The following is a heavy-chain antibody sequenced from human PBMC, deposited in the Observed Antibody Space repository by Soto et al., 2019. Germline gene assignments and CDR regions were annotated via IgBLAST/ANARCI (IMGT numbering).Heavy chain of an antibody. CDR3: TTDESTLAASGTFLFDP. J-gene: IGHJ5*02. D-gene: IGHD6-13*01. V-gene: IGHV3-15*01. Sequence: AGGSLRLSCTASGFTFSNTWMSWVRQAPGKGLEWVGRIKSETDGGTTDYAPPVHGRFTISRDDSKKTVYLQMNSLKTEDTAVYYCTTDESTLAASGTFLFDPWGQGTLVTVSS. CDR1: GFTFSNTW. CDR2: IKSETDGGTT.